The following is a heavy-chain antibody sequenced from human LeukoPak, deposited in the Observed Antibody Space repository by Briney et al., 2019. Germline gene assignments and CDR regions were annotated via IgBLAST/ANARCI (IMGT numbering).Heavy chain of an antibody. CDR3: ARENIVAYYFDY. V-gene: IGHV3-74*01. J-gene: IGHJ4*02. CDR2: INSDGSST. D-gene: IGHD5-12*01. CDR1: GFTFSSYA. Sequence: GGSLRLSCSASGFTFSSYAMHWVRQAPGKGLVWVSRINSDGSSTSYADSVKGRFTISRDNAKNTLYLQMNSLRAEDTAVYYCARENIVAYYFDYWGQGALVTVSS.